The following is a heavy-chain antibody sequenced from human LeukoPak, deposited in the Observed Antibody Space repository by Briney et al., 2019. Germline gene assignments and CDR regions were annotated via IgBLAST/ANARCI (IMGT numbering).Heavy chain of an antibody. D-gene: IGHD5-12*01. Sequence: SQTLSLTCTVSSGSITSGDYYSSWIHQPPGKGLEWIVYIYHSGATYYNPSLKSRATISIDRSKNQFSVRLSSVTAADTALYYCASMATMYYFDSWGQGTPVTVSS. J-gene: IGHJ4*02. CDR3: ASMATMYYFDS. CDR1: SGSITSGDYY. V-gene: IGHV4-30-4*01. CDR2: IYHSGAT.